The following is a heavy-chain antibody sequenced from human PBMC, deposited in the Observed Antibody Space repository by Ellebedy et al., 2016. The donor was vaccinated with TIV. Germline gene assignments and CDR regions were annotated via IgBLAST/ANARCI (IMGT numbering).Heavy chain of an antibody. CDR2: IGGNRSKT. V-gene: IGHV3-23*01. J-gene: IGHJ4*02. CDR1: GFSVSSYA. Sequence: GGSLRLSCAASGFSVSSYAMSWVRQAPGMGLEWVSTIGGNRSKTFYADSVEGRFTISRDYSKNTLHLQMNSLRVEDTAVYYCAKDRSQMDVSKTWGQGALVTVSS. CDR3: AKDRSQMDVSKT. D-gene: IGHD3-22*01.